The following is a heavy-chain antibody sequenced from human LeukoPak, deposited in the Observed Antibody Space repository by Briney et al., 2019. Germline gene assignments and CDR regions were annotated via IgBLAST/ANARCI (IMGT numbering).Heavy chain of an antibody. CDR3: ARAWKYQLLPFDY. Sequence: GRSLRLSCAASGFTFSSYSMNWVRQAPGKGLEWVSSISSSSSYIYYADSVKGRFTISRDNAKNSLYLQMNSLRAEDTAVYYCARAWKYQLLPFDYWGQGTLVTVSS. CDR1: GFTFSSYS. J-gene: IGHJ4*02. V-gene: IGHV3-21*01. D-gene: IGHD2-2*01. CDR2: ISSSSSYI.